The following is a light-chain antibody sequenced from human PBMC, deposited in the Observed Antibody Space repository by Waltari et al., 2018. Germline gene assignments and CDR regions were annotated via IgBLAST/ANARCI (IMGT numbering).Light chain of an antibody. J-gene: IGKJ4*01. V-gene: IGKV6-21*01. CDR1: QNIYSG. CDR2: YAS. CDR3: HQNSGSPT. Sequence: EIVLTQSPDFQSVTPKEKVTITCRASQNIYSGLHWYQQKPDQSPKLLIKYASRSLSGVPSRFSGSGSGTDFTLTINSLEPEDAATYYCHQNSGSPTFGGGTKVEIK.